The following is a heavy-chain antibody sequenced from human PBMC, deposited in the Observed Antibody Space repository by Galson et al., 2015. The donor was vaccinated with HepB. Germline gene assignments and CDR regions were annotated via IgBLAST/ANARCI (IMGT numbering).Heavy chain of an antibody. Sequence: SVKVSCKVSGGNFNMNSFSWVRQAPGQGLEWMGRVIPIIGSTNYVQRLQGRVPITADKSTSSAYMELRSLRSEDTATYCCAKMRRITWTTICWGIIPDAFDVWGQVTKVIVSS. D-gene: IGHD3-10*01. CDR3: AKMRRITWTTICWGIIPDAFDV. J-gene: IGHJ3*01. CDR2: VIPIIGST. CDR1: GGNFNMNS. V-gene: IGHV1-69*08.